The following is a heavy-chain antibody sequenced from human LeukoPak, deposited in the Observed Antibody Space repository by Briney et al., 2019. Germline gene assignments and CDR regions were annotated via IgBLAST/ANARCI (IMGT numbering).Heavy chain of an antibody. Sequence: GGSLRLSCAASGFTVSNYYMSWVRQAPGKGLEWVSVIYSGDKTYYADSVKGRFTISRDNSKNTLYLQMSSLRAEDTAVYYCAREGLWIFDYWGQGTLVTVSS. J-gene: IGHJ4*02. V-gene: IGHV3-53*01. CDR1: GFTVSNYY. CDR3: AREGLWIFDY. D-gene: IGHD3-3*01. CDR2: IYSGDKT.